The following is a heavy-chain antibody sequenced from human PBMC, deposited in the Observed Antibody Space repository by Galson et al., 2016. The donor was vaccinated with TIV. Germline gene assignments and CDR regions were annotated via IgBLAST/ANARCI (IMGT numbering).Heavy chain of an antibody. CDR1: GFAVNSNY. CDR3: ARVRDRGGYSYGDDAFDI. V-gene: IGHV3-53*01. Sequence: SLRLSCAASGFAVNSNYMSWVHQAPGKGLAWVSLIYSDGHTYYADSVKGRFTISRDNSKNTLFLQMNTLRAEDTAVYYCARVRDRGGYSYGDDAFDIWGQGTMVTVSS. D-gene: IGHD5-18*01. CDR2: IYSDGHT. J-gene: IGHJ3*02.